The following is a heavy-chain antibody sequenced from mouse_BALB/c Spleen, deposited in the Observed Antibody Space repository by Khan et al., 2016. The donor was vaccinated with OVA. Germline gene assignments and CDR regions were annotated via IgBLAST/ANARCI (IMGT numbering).Heavy chain of an antibody. Sequence: QVQLQQSGPELVKPGASVKMSCKASGYIFTDYVLTWVKQRTGQGLEWIGEIYPGSGDIYYNEKFKGKATLTADKSSKIAYIQLNSLTSEDSAVYCCARGGYGTSGAYWGQGTLVTVSA. CDR1: GYIFTDYV. CDR3: ARGGYGTSGAY. D-gene: IGHD1-1*01. J-gene: IGHJ3*01. V-gene: IGHV1-81*01. CDR2: IYPGSGDI.